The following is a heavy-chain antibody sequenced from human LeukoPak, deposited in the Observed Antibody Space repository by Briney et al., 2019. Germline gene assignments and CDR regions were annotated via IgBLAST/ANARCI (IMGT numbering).Heavy chain of an antibody. CDR2: IYSGGST. Sequence: GGSLRLSCAASGFTFSSYAMSWVRQAPGKGLEWVSVIYSGGSTYYADSVKGRFTISRDNSKNTLYLQMNSLRAEDTAVYYCARVLGGDYYDSSGYYDYWGQGTLVTVSS. CDR3: ARVLGGDYYDSSGYYDY. D-gene: IGHD3-22*01. CDR1: GFTFSSYA. J-gene: IGHJ4*02. V-gene: IGHV3-53*01.